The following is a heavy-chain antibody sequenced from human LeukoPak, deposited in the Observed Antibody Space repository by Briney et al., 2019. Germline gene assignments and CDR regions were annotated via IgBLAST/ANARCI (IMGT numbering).Heavy chain of an antibody. V-gene: IGHV3-74*01. CDR2: IHPDGSDT. D-gene: IGHD2-2*02. Sequence: GVSLRLSCAVSGFSFSTYWMHWVRQAPGKGRVWVSLIHPDGSDTNYAASVKGRFTISRDNAKNTLYLQMDSLRADDTAVYYCARGYNYGMDVWGQGTTVTVSS. CDR1: GFSFSTYW. CDR3: ARGYNYGMDV. J-gene: IGHJ6*02.